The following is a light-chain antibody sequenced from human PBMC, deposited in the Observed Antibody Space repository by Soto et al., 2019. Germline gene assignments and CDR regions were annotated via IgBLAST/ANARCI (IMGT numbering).Light chain of an antibody. CDR2: LEGSGSY. J-gene: IGLJ2*01. V-gene: IGLV4-60*03. CDR1: SGHSSYI. CDR3: ETWDRTPHGV. Sequence: QSVLTQSSSASASLGSSVKLTCTLSSGHSSYIIAWHQQQPGKAPRYLMKLEGSGSYNKGSGVPDRFSGSSSGADRYLTISNLQSEDEADYYCETWDRTPHGVFGGGTKLTVL.